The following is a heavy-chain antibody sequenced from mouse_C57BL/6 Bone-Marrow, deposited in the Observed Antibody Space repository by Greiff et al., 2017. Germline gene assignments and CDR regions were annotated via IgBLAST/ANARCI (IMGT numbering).Heavy chain of an antibody. CDR2: IYPGNGDT. D-gene: IGHD1-1*01. CDR1: GYTFTSYN. V-gene: IGHV1-12*01. J-gene: IGHJ1*03. CDR3: ARWRVYYPWYFDV. Sequence: LQESGAELVRPGASVKMSCKASGYTFTSYNMHWVKQTPRQGLEWIGSIYPGNGDTYYNQKFKGKATLTVDKSSSTAYMQLSSLTSEDSAVYVCARWRVYYPWYFDVWGTGTTVTVSS.